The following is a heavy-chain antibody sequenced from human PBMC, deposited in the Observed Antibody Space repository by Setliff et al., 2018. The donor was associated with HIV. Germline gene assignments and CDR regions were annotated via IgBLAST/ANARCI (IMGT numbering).Heavy chain of an antibody. J-gene: IGHJ4*02. CDR2: IYYSGST. Sequence: PSETLSLTCTVSGDSISSGGYYWSWIRQPPGKGLEWIGYIYYSGSTNYNPSLKSRVTISVDTSKNQFSLKLSSVTAADTAVYYCARRSAARPYYFDYWGQGTLVTVS. CDR1: GDSISSGGYY. D-gene: IGHD6-6*01. CDR3: ARRSAARPYYFDY. V-gene: IGHV4-61*08.